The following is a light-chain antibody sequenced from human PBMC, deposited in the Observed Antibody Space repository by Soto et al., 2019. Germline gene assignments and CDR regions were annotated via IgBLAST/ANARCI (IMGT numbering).Light chain of an antibody. CDR2: AAS. CDR1: QSISSY. Sequence: DIQMTQSPSSLSASVGDRVTITRRASQSISSYLNWYQQKPGKAPKLLIYAASSLRSGVPSRFSGGGSGTDFTLTISSLQPENFATYYCQQSYSTPRTFGQGTKVDIK. V-gene: IGKV1-39*01. J-gene: IGKJ1*01. CDR3: QQSYSTPRT.